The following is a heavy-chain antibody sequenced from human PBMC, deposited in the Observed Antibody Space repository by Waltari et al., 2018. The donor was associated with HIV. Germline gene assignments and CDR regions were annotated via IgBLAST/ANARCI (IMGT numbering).Heavy chain of an antibody. J-gene: IGHJ4*02. CDR1: GFTFRTTA. Sequence: IQLLQSGGGVVRPGGSLRLPCAASGFTFRTTAMHWVRQAPAKGLEWVAVISSDGFTKYVDSVKGRFTVSRDISKSTLYVQMNNLRPDDTAVYYCARAFGFSNSGPVGYWGQGTLVIVSS. D-gene: IGHD5-18*01. CDR3: ARAFGFSNSGPVGY. V-gene: IGHV3-30*03. CDR2: ISSDGFTK.